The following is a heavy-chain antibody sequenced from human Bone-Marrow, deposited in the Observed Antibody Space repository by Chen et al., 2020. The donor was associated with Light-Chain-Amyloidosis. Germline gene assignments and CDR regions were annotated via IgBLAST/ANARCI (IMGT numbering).Heavy chain of an antibody. CDR2: IYPDDSDA. CDR3: ARRRDGYNFDY. CDR1: GYTFPNYW. D-gene: IGHD5-12*01. Sequence: GSGYTFPNYWIGWVRQMPGKGLEWMGVIYPDDSDARYSPSFEGQVTFSADKSITTAYLQWRSLKASDTAMYYCARRRDGYNFDYWGQGTLVTVSS. J-gene: IGHJ4*02. V-gene: IGHV5-51*01.